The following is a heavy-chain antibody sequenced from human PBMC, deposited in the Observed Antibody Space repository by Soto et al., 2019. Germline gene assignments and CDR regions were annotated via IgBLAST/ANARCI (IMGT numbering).Heavy chain of an antibody. V-gene: IGHV5-10-1*01. J-gene: IGHJ3*02. D-gene: IGHD3-16*01. CDR1: GYIFTSYW. Sequence: VESLKISCKGSGYIFTSYWISCFLQMPGKGLEWMGRIDPSDSYTNYSPSFQGHVTISADKSISTAYLQWSSLKASDTAMYYCARRWGKGEAFDIWGQGTMVTVSS. CDR2: IDPSDSYT. CDR3: ARRWGKGEAFDI.